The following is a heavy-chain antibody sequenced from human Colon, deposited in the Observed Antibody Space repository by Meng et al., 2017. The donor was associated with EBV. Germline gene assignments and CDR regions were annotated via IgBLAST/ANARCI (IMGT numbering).Heavy chain of an antibody. CDR1: GGSISTSDW. CDR2: IYRGGGT. D-gene: IGHD2-2*01. J-gene: IGHJ4*02. CDR3: ARVRVIPAAVGFDY. Sequence: QEAGPGLVEPWGTLSLTCAVSGGSISTSDWWSWVRQPPGKGLEWIGEIYRGGGTNYNPSFKSRVTISVDTSNNHFSLKLSYVTAADTAVYYCARVRVIPAAVGFDYWGQGTLVTVSS. V-gene: IGHV4-4*02.